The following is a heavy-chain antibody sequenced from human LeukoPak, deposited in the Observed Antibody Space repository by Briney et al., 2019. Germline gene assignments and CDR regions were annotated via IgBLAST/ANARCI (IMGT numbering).Heavy chain of an antibody. CDR3: ARGGY. V-gene: IGHV4-34*01. CDR1: GGSFSGYY. CDR2: IYYSGST. J-gene: IGHJ4*02. Sequence: SETLSLTCAVYGGSFSGYYWSWIRQPPGKGLEWIGSIYYSGSTYYNPSLKSRVTISVDTSKNQFSLKLSSVTAADTAVYYCARGGYWGQGTLVTVSS.